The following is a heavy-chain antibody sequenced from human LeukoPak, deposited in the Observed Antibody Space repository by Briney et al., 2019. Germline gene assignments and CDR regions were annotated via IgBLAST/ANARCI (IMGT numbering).Heavy chain of an antibody. Sequence: SETLSLTCTVSGASITSGTHYWSWIRQPAGKALEWLGHIFTSGSTHYNPSLESRVTISLDPSKNQVSLDLTSMTAADTAVYYCAREDILNAFGGCVVVDPWGQGILVTVPS. CDR2: IFTSGST. CDR3: AREDILNAFGGCVVVDP. J-gene: IGHJ5*02. CDR1: GASITSGTHY. D-gene: IGHD3-16*01. V-gene: IGHV4-61*09.